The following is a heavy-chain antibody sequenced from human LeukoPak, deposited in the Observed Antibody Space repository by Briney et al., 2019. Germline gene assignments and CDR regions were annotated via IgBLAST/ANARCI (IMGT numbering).Heavy chain of an antibody. CDR3: ARGSLFDI. V-gene: IGHV3-48*01. Sequence: GGSLRLSCAASGFTFSSYSMNWVRQAPGKGLEWISYISTSTTTIYYANSVKGRFTISRDNAKKSLYLQMNSLRAEDTAVYYCARGSLFDIWGQGTMVTVSS. CDR1: GFTFSSYS. J-gene: IGHJ3*02. CDR2: ISTSTTTI.